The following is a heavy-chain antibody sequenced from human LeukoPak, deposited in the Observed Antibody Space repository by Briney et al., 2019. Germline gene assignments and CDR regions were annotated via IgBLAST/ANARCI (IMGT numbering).Heavy chain of an antibody. V-gene: IGHV4-34*01. D-gene: IGHD6-19*01. Sequence: SETLSLTSAVYGASFSGYYWSWIRQPPGKGLEWIGEINHSGSTNYNPSLKSRVTISVDTSKNQFSLKLSSVTAADTAVYYCARHSASVVGCDYWGQGTLVTVSS. CDR2: INHSGST. CDR1: GASFSGYY. CDR3: ARHSASVVGCDY. J-gene: IGHJ4*02.